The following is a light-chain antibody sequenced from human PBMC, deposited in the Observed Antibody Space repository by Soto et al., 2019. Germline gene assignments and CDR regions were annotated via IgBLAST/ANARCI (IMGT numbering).Light chain of an antibody. J-gene: IGKJ1*01. CDR2: NAS. CDR1: QTISSW. Sequence: DIQMTQSPSTLSGSVGDRVTITCRASQTISSWLAWYQQKPGKAPKLLIYNASTLKSGAPSRFSGSGSGTEFTLTISSLQPDDFATYYCQHYNSYSEAFGQGTNVELK. V-gene: IGKV1-5*03. CDR3: QHYNSYSEA.